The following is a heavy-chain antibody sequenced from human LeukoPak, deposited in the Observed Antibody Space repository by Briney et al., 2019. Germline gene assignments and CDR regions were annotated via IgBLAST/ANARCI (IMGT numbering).Heavy chain of an antibody. CDR2: FDPEDGET. Sequence: ASVKVSCKVSGYTLTELSMHWMRQAPGKGLEWMGGFDPEDGETIYAQKFQGRVTMTEDTSTDTAYMELSSLRSEDTAVYYCATGLDSSGYYSYGYWGQGTLVTVSS. CDR3: ATGLDSSGYYSYGY. V-gene: IGHV1-24*01. D-gene: IGHD3-22*01. J-gene: IGHJ4*02. CDR1: GYTLTELS.